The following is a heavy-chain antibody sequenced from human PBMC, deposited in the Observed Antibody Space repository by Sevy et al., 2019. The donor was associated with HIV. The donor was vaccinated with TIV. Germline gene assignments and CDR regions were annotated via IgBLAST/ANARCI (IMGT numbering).Heavy chain of an antibody. CDR3: AKWSMGGARWLQLGAFDI. CDR1: GFTFSSYG. J-gene: IGHJ3*02. D-gene: IGHD5-12*01. V-gene: IGHV3-30*18. CDR2: ISYDGSNK. Sequence: GGSLRLSCAASGFTFSSYGMHWVRQAPGKGLEWVAVISYDGSNKYYGDSVKGRFTISRDNSKNTLFLQMNSLRAEDTAVYYWAKWSMGGARWLQLGAFDIWGQGTMVTVSS.